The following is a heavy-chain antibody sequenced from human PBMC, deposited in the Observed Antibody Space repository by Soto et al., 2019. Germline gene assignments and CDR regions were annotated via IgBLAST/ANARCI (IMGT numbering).Heavy chain of an antibody. CDR2: SIPIFGTA. CDR1: GGTFSSYA. CDR3: ARGGGRAARLGNWFDP. J-gene: IGHJ5*02. Sequence: QVQLVQSGAEVKKPGSSVKVSCKASGGTFSSYAISWVRQAPGQGLEWMGGSIPIFGTANYAQKFQVRVTITADESTSTAYMELSSLRSEDTAVYYCARGGGRAARLGNWFDPWGQGTLVTVSS. V-gene: IGHV1-69*01. D-gene: IGHD6-6*01.